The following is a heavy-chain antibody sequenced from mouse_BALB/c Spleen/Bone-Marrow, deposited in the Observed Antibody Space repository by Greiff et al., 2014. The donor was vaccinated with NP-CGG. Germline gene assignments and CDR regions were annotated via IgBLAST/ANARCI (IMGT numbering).Heavy chain of an antibody. Sequence: EVQLVESGGDLVKPGGSLKLSCAASGFTFSSYGMSWGRQTPDKRLEWVATISSGGSNTYYPDSVKGRFTISRGNAKNTLYLQMSSLKSEDTAMYYCARHQRYYAMDYWGQGTSATVSS. CDR3: ARHQRYYAMDY. CDR1: GFTFSSYG. V-gene: IGHV5-6*01. CDR2: ISSGGSNT. J-gene: IGHJ4*01.